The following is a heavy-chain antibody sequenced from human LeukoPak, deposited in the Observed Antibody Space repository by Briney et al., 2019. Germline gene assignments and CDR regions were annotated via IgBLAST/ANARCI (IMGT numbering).Heavy chain of an antibody. V-gene: IGHV1-18*01. J-gene: IGHJ4*02. CDR2: ISAYNGNT. CDR3: ARGSSGPFPRVWSDY. Sequence: ASVKVSCKASGYTFTSYGISWVRQAPGQGLEWMGWISAYNGNTNYAQKLQGRVTMTTDTSTSTAYMELRSLRSDDTAVYYCARGSSGPFPRVWSDYWGQGTLVTVSS. CDR1: GYTFTSYG. D-gene: IGHD6-19*01.